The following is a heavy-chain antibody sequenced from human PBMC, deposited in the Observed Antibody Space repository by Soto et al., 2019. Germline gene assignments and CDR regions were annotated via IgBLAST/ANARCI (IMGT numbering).Heavy chain of an antibody. CDR1: GGSSRVYY. J-gene: IGHJ2*01. D-gene: IGHD6-19*01. V-gene: IGHV4-34*01. CDR3: ARGQQWLVRRRADWYFDL. CDR2: INHSGST. Sequence: QVQLQQWGAGLLKPSETLSLPSAAYGGSSRVYYWSWFRQPPGKGLEWLGEINHSGSTNSNPSLKSRVTISVDTSKNQFPLKLSSVTAADTAVYYCARGQQWLVRRRADWYFDLWGRGTLVTVSS.